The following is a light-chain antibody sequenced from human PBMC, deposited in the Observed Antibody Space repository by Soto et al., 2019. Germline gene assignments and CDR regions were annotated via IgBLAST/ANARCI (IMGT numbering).Light chain of an antibody. CDR3: AAWDDSLNCFV. Sequence: QSALTQPPSASGAPGQRVTISCSGSSSNIGSNTVNWYQQLPGTAPKLLIYTNNQRPSGVRDRFSGSRSGTSASLAISGLQSEDEADYYCAAWDDSLNCFVFGTGTKVT. J-gene: IGLJ1*01. V-gene: IGLV1-44*01. CDR2: TNN. CDR1: SSNIGSNT.